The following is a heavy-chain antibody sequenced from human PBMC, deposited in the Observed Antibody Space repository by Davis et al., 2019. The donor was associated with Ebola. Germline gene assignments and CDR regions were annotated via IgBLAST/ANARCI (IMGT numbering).Heavy chain of an antibody. J-gene: IGHJ4*01. CDR1: GFTFANSA. Sequence: SVKVSCKAFGFTFANSAIQWVRQARGQRLEWIGWVGGNDQTNYAQRLQGRVTITRDMTIRTVYMELSGLRSEDAALYYCVASAGTVGKFDYWGHGTRVTVSS. CDR3: VASAGTVGKFDY. V-gene: IGHV1-58*02. D-gene: IGHD1-14*01. CDR2: VGGNDQT.